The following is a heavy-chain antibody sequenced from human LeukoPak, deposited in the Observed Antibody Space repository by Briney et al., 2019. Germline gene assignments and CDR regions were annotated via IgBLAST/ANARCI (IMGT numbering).Heavy chain of an antibody. J-gene: IGHJ4*02. CDR2: ISSSSTYI. CDR1: RFTFSSYS. CDR3: ARDRGVYSGTLED. V-gene: IGHV3-21*01. Sequence: NPGGSLRLSCAASRFTFSSYSMNWVRQAPGKGLEWVSSISSSSTYIYYADSVKGRFTISRDNAKNSLYLQMNSLRAEDTAVYYCARDRGVYSGTLEDWGQGTLVTVSS. D-gene: IGHD1-14*01.